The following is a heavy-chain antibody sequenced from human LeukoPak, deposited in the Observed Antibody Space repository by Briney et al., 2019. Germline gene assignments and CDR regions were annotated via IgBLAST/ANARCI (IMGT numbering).Heavy chain of an antibody. J-gene: IGHJ5*01. Sequence: GGSLRLSCAASGFTFSSYAMSWVRQAPGKGLEWVSGISSSGSGGSTYYADSVKGRFTISRDNSKNTLYRQINSVRAEDTAVYYCARAYSSSWYDFWGQGTLVTVSS. CDR1: GFTFSSYA. CDR2: ISSSGSGGST. D-gene: IGHD6-13*01. CDR3: ARAYSSSWYDF. V-gene: IGHV3-23*01.